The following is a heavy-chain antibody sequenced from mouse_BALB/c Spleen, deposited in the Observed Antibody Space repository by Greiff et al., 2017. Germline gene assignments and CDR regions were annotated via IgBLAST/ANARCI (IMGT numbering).Heavy chain of an antibody. D-gene: IGHD2-4*01. CDR3: ASYYDYYFAY. J-gene: IGHJ3*01. Sequence: ESGPGLVKPSQSLSLTCTVTGYSITSDYAWNWIRQFPGNKLEWMGYISYSGSTSYNPSLKSRISITRDTSKNQFFLQLNSVTTEDTATYYCASYYDYYFAYWGQGTLVTVSA. CDR1: GYSITSDYA. V-gene: IGHV3-2*02. CDR2: ISYSGST.